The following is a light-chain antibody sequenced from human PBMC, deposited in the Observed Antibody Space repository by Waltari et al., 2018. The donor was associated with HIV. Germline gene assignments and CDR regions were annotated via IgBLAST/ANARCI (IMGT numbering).Light chain of an antibody. CDR3: GSYAGSNAYV. CDR2: EVS. CDR1: SNDVGYYNL. Sequence: QSALTQPASVSGSPGQSITISCTGTSNDVGYYNLVSWYQHDPGKAPKVMIYEVSKRPSGVSNRFSGSKSGNTASLTISGLQAEDEADYYCGSYAGSNAYVFGIGTKVTVL. V-gene: IGLV2-23*02. J-gene: IGLJ1*01.